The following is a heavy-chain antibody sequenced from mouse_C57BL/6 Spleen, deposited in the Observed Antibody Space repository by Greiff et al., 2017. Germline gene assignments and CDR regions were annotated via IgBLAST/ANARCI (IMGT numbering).Heavy chain of an antibody. CDR3: ARLYYGSSSGYFDV. J-gene: IGHJ1*03. Sequence: EVQLQQSGPELVKPGASVKISCKASGYTFTDYYMNWVKQSHGKSLEWIGDINPNNGGTSYNQKFKGKATLTVDKSSSTAYMELRSLTSEDSAVYYCARLYYGSSSGYFDVWGTGTTVTVSS. D-gene: IGHD1-1*01. CDR2: INPNNGGT. CDR1: GYTFTDYY. V-gene: IGHV1-26*01.